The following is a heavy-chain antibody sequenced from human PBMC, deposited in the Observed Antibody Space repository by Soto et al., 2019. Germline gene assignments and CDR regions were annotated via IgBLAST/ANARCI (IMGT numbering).Heavy chain of an antibody. Sequence: ASVKVSCKASGYTFASHYMHWVRQAPGQGLEWMGMINPSGGGTDYAQKFQGRVTLTRDTSTSTVYMDLSSLRSEDSAVYYCAREVGYCSGGSCLPFDPWGQGTLVTVS. D-gene: IGHD2-15*01. CDR3: AREVGYCSGGSCLPFDP. CDR1: GYTFASHY. CDR2: INPSGGGT. J-gene: IGHJ5*02. V-gene: IGHV1-46*01.